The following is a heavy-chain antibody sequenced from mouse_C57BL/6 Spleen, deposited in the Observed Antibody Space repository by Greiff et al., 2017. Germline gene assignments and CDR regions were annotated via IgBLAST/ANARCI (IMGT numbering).Heavy chain of an antibody. CDR1: GYAFSSSW. D-gene: IGHD2-4*01. CDR2: IYPGDGDT. Sequence: VKVVESGPELVKPGASVKISCKASGYAFSSSWMNWVKQRPGKGLEWIGRIYPGDGDTNYNGKFKGKATLTADKSSSTAYMQLSSLTSEDSAVYFCARDVYYDYDYYAMDYWGQGTSVTVSS. V-gene: IGHV1-82*01. CDR3: ARDVYYDYDYYAMDY. J-gene: IGHJ4*01.